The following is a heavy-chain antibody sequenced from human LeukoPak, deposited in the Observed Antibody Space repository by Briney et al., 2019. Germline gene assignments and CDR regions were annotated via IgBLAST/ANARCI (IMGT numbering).Heavy chain of an antibody. J-gene: IGHJ4*02. V-gene: IGHV3-7*01. Sequence: GGSLRLSCAASGFTFSSYWMRWVRQAPGKGLEWVANIKQDASEKYYVDSVKGRFTICRDNAKNSLYLQMNYLRAEDTAVYYCAREYGGSYFFDYWGQGTLVTVSS. CDR3: AREYGGSYFFDY. CDR1: GFTFSSYW. D-gene: IGHD1-26*01. CDR2: IKQDASEK.